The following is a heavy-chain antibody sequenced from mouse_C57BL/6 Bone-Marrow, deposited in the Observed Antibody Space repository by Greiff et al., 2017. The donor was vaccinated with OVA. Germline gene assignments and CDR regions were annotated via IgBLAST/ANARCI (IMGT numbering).Heavy chain of an antibody. CDR1: GYTFTSYW. V-gene: IGHV1-55*01. D-gene: IGHD2-2*01. J-gene: IGHJ3*01. Sequence: VQLQQPGAELVKPGASVKMSCKASGYTFTSYWITWVKQRPGQGLAWIGDIYPGSGSTNYNEKFKSKATLTVDTSSSTAYMQLSSLTSEDSAVYDCAKVDGYDAAWFAYWGQGTLVTVSA. CDR2: IYPGSGST. CDR3: AKVDGYDAAWFAY.